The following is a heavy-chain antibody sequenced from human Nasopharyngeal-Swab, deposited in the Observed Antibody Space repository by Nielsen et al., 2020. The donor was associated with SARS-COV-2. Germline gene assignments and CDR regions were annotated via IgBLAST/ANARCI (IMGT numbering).Heavy chain of an antibody. CDR3: ARVGQLVLCYYYYYGMDV. J-gene: IGHJ6*02. CDR1: GGSFSGYY. D-gene: IGHD6-6*01. V-gene: IGHV4-34*01. Sequence: SETLSLTCAVYGGSFSGYYWSWIRQPPGKGLEWIGEINHSGSTNYNPSLKSRVTISVDTSKNQFSLKLSSVTAADTAVYYCARVGQLVLCYYYYYGMDVWGQGTTVTVSS. CDR2: INHSGST.